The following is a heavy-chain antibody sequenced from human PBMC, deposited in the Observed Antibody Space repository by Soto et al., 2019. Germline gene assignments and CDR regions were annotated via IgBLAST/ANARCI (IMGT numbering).Heavy chain of an antibody. Sequence: QVQLVQSGAEVRKPGSAVRVSCKASGGTFNMYAMNWVRQAPGQGLEWMAGIIPIFDTPRYSQQFQGRVTMTVDESTSTASMELSSLRSEDTAIYYCARSIGSGGVIGGFDYWGQGTLVTVAS. D-gene: IGHD3-16*02. CDR2: IIPIFDTP. J-gene: IGHJ4*02. CDR1: GGTFNMYA. V-gene: IGHV1-69*01. CDR3: ARSIGSGGVIGGFDY.